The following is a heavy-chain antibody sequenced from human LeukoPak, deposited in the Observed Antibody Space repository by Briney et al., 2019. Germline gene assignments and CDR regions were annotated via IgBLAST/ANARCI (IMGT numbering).Heavy chain of an antibody. CDR1: GFTFSSYG. Sequence: SGGSLRPSCAASGFTFSSYGMHWVRQAPGKGLEWVAVISYDGSNKYYADSVKGRFTISRDNSKNTLYLQMNSLRADDTAVYYCARGVRIAVAGNIDYWGQGTLVTVSS. V-gene: IGHV3-30*03. J-gene: IGHJ4*02. CDR2: ISYDGSNK. D-gene: IGHD6-19*01. CDR3: ARGVRIAVAGNIDY.